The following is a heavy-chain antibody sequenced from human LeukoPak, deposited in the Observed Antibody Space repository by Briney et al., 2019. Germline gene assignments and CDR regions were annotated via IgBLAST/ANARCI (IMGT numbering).Heavy chain of an antibody. Sequence: PGGSLRLSXAASGFTFGSYSMNWVRQSPGKGLEWLSYVSSSSSTIYYADSVKGRFTISRDNAKNSLYLQMNSLRAEDTAVYYCARGSVTQGYWGQGTLVTVSS. D-gene: IGHD1-14*01. J-gene: IGHJ4*02. V-gene: IGHV3-48*01. CDR1: GFTFGSYS. CDR3: ARGSVTQGY. CDR2: VSSSSSTI.